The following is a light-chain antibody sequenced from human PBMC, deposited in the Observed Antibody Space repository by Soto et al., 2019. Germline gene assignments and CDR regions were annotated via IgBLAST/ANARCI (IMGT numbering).Light chain of an antibody. CDR2: AAS. CDR3: QKCKVAPFT. V-gene: IGKV1-27*01. CDR1: QDIGNF. Sequence: DIQITQSPSSLSAFVGDRVTITCRASQDIGNFLAWYQQEPGKVPKLLIYAASTLQSGVPSRFSGSGSGTDFTLTISSLQPEDVATYYCQKCKVAPFTFGGGTKVDIK. J-gene: IGKJ4*01.